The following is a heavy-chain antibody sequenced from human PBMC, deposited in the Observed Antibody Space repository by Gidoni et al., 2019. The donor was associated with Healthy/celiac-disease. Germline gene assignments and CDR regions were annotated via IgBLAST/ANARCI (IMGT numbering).Heavy chain of an antibody. Sequence: QVQLQESGPGLVKPSQTLSLTCTVSGGSISRGGYYWSWIRQHPGKGLEWIGYIYYSGSTYYNPSLKSRVTISVDTSKNQFSLKLSSVTAADTAVYYCASVGRDGYNYYFDYWGQGTLVTVSS. CDR2: IYYSGST. D-gene: IGHD5-12*01. J-gene: IGHJ4*02. CDR1: GGSISRGGYY. V-gene: IGHV4-31*03. CDR3: ASVGRDGYNYYFDY.